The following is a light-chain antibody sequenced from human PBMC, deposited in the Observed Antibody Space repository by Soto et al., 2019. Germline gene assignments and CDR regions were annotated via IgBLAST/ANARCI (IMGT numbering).Light chain of an antibody. CDR3: QQYDILPFT. J-gene: IGKJ5*01. V-gene: IGKV1-33*01. Sequence: DIQMTQSPSSLSASVGDRVTITCQASQDITRNLNWYQQKVGKAPKLLIYDASDLEPGVPSRFSGGGSGTDLTFTITSLEPEDFATYYCQQYDILPFTFGQGTRLEIK. CDR1: QDITRN. CDR2: DAS.